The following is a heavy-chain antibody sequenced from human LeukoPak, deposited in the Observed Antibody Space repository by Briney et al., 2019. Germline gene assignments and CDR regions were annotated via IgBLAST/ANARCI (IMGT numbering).Heavy chain of an antibody. CDR2: INHSGST. CDR1: GGSLSGYY. J-gene: IGHJ5*02. CDR3: AVGSYYDFWSGAVRWFDP. D-gene: IGHD3-3*01. Sequence: PSETLSLTCAVYGGSLSGYYWSWLRQPPGKGLEWIGEINHSGSTNYNPSLKSRVTISVDTSKNQFSLKLSSVTAADTAVYYCAVGSYYDFWSGAVRWFDPWGQGTLVTVSS. V-gene: IGHV4-34*01.